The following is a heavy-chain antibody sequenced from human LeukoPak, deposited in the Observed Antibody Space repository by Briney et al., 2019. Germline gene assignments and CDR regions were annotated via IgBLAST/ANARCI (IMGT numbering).Heavy chain of an antibody. D-gene: IGHD4-17*01. CDR1: GYTFTSYG. V-gene: IGHV1-18*01. CDR3: AREKTTVTTRWLGGFDY. CDR2: ISAYNGNT. Sequence: ASVKVSCKASGYTFTSYGISWVRQAPGQGLEWMGWISAYNGNTNYAQKLQGRVTMTTDTSTSTACMELRSLRSDDTAVYYCAREKTTVTTRWLGGFDYWGQGTLVTVSS. J-gene: IGHJ4*02.